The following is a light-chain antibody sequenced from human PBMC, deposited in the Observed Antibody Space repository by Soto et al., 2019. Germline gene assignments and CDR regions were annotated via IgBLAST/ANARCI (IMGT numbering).Light chain of an antibody. Sequence: QLVLTQSSSTSASLGSSVKLTCTLSSGHSSYIIAWHQQQPGKAPRYLMKLEVGGSYNKGSGVPDRFSGSSSGADRYLTISNLQFEDEADYYCETWDRNRLVFGGGIKLTVL. V-gene: IGLV4-60*02. CDR2: LEVGGSY. CDR1: SGHSSYI. CDR3: ETWDRNRLV. J-gene: IGLJ2*01.